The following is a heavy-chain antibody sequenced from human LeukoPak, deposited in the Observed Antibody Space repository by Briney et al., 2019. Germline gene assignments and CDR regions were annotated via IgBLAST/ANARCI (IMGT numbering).Heavy chain of an antibody. Sequence: GASVKVSCKASGYTFTGYYMHWVRQAPGQGLEWMGWINPSSGGTNYAQKFQGGVTMTRDTSISTAYMELSRLRSDDTAVYYCARDFRAIAKPGITGTMYYFDYWGQGTLVIVSS. CDR3: ARDFRAIAKPGITGTMYYFDY. J-gene: IGHJ4*02. CDR1: GYTFTGYY. D-gene: IGHD1-7*01. V-gene: IGHV1-2*02. CDR2: INPSSGGT.